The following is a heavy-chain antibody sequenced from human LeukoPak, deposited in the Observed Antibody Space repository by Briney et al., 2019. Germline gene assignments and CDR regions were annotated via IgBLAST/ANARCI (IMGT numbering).Heavy chain of an antibody. CDR3: AKDYCGTTSCHIDF. D-gene: IGHD2-2*01. J-gene: IGHJ4*02. V-gene: IGHV3-21*01. CDR1: GFTFSSYS. CDR2: ISSSSSYI. Sequence: PGGSLRLSCAASGFTFSSYSMNWVRQAPGKGLEWVSSISSSSSYIYYADSVKGRFTISRDNSKNTLHLQMNSLRAEDTAVYYCAKDYCGTTSCHIDFWGQGTLVTVSS.